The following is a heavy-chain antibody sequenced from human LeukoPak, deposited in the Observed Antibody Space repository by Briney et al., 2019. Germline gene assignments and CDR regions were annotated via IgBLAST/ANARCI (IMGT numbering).Heavy chain of an antibody. CDR1: GGSISSSSYY. CDR3: ASHYNSGWYWTIDY. V-gene: IGHV4-39*01. Sequence: SETLSLTCTVSGGSISSSSYYWGWIRQPPGKALEWIGSIYYSGSTFYNPSLRSRVTISVDTSKNQFSLKLSSVTAADTAIYYCASHYNSGWYWTIDYWGQGTLVTVSS. J-gene: IGHJ4*02. D-gene: IGHD6-19*01. CDR2: IYYSGST.